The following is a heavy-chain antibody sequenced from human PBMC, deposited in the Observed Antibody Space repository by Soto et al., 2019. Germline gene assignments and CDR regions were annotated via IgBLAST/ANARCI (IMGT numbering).Heavy chain of an antibody. J-gene: IGHJ6*03. CDR1: GGSISSYY. CDR2: IYYSGST. D-gene: IGHD2-2*01. V-gene: IGHV4-59*08. CDR3: ARHVARYCSSTSCYYMDV. Sequence: SETLSLTCTVSGGSISSYYWSWIRQPPGKGLEWIGYIYYSGSTNYNPSLKSRVTISVDTSKNHFSLKLSSVTAADTAVYYCARHVARYCSSTSCYYMDVWGKGTTVTVSS.